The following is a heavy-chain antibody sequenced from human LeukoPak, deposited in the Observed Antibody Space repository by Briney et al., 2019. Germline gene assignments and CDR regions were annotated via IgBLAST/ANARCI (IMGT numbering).Heavy chain of an antibody. CDR2: INTNTGNP. Sequence: ASAKVSCKASGYTFTSYAMNWVRQAPGQGLEWMGWINTNTGNPTYAQGFTGRFVFSLDTSVSTAYLQISSLKAEDTAVYYCAIPYSSSPTIDDAFDIWGQGTMVTVSS. CDR3: AIPYSSSPTIDDAFDI. V-gene: IGHV7-4-1*02. D-gene: IGHD6-13*01. J-gene: IGHJ3*02. CDR1: GYTFTSYA.